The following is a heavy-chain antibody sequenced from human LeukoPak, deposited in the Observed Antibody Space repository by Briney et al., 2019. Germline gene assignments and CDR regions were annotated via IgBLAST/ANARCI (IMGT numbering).Heavy chain of an antibody. CDR3: TRVHGGYPFDS. D-gene: IGHD2-15*01. CDR2: ISYDGSNK. V-gene: IGHV3-30*04. CDR1: GFTFSSYA. Sequence: GGSLRLSCEASGFTFSSYAMHWVRQAPGKGLEWVAVISYDGSNKYYADSVKGRFTISRDNSKNTLYLQMNSLRAEDTAVYYCTRVHGGYPFDSWGQGTLVTVSS. J-gene: IGHJ4*02.